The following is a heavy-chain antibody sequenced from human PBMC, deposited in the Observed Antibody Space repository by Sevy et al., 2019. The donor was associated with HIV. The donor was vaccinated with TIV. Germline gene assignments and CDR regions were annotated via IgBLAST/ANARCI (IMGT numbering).Heavy chain of an antibody. Sequence: GGSLRLSCSASGFTFSSYAMHWVRQAPGKGLEYVSAISSNGGSTYYADSVKGRFTISRDNSKNTLYLQMSSLRAEDTAVYYCVKSGGGNPSYWYFDLWGRGTLDTVSS. CDR1: GFTFSSYA. CDR2: ISSNGGST. J-gene: IGHJ2*01. V-gene: IGHV3-64D*06. D-gene: IGHD2-15*01. CDR3: VKSGGGNPSYWYFDL.